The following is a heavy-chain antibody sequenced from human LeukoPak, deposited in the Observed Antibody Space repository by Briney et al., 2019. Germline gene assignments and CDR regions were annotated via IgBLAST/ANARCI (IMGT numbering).Heavy chain of an antibody. D-gene: IGHD2-2*01. J-gene: IGHJ5*02. Sequence: SETLSLTCTVSGGSISSSSYYWGWIRQPPGKGLEWIGNIYCSGSTYYNPSLKSRLTMSVDTSKNQFSLKLSSVTAADTAVYYCARRDRYCSSTSCYGHRFDPWGQGTLVTVSS. CDR3: ARRDRYCSSTSCYGHRFDP. CDR2: IYCSGST. CDR1: GGSISSSSYY. V-gene: IGHV4-39*01.